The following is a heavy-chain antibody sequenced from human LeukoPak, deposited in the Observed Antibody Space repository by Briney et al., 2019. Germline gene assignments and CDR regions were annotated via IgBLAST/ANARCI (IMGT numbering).Heavy chain of an antibody. Sequence: GGSLRLSCAASGFTFSDYYMSWIRQARGKGLEWVSYISSSGSTIYYADSVKGRFTISRDNAKNSLYLQMNSLRAEDTAVYYCARDLYGSGSYYSGILFDYWGQGTLVTVSS. J-gene: IGHJ4*02. V-gene: IGHV3-11*04. CDR2: ISSSGSTI. D-gene: IGHD3-10*01. CDR3: ARDLYGSGSYYSGILFDY. CDR1: GFTFSDYY.